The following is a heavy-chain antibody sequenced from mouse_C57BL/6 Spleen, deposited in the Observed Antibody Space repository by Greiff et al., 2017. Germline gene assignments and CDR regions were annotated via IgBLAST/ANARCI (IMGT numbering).Heavy chain of an antibody. CDR1: GFTFSSYA. V-gene: IGHV5-9-1*02. Sequence: EVKLVESGEGLVKPGGSLKLSCAASGFTFSSYAMSWVRQTPEKRLEWVAYISSGGDYIYYADTVKGRFTISRDNARNTLYLQMSSLKSEDTAMYYCTREGYSNGGYYYAMDYWGQGTSVTVSA. CDR2: ISSGGDYI. CDR3: TREGYSNGGYYYAMDY. J-gene: IGHJ4*01. D-gene: IGHD2-5*01.